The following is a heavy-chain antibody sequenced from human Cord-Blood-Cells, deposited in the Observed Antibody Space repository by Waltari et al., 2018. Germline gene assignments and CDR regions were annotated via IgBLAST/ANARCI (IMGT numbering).Heavy chain of an antibody. D-gene: IGHD3-10*01. CDR3: AYSPFATVDYYGSGSFYRAKNPVDY. V-gene: IGHV1-58*01. CDR2: IVVGSGNT. J-gene: IGHJ4*02. Sequence: QMQLVQSGPEVKKPGTSVKVSCKASGFTFTSSAVQWVRQARGQRLDGVGWIVVGSGNTNYEQKFQERVTITRDMSTSTAYMDLSSLRSEDTAVDYGAYSPFATVDYYGSGSFYRAKNPVDYWGQGTLVTVSS. CDR1: GFTFTSSA.